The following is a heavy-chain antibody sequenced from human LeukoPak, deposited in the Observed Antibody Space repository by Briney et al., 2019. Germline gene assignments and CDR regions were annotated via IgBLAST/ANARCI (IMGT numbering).Heavy chain of an antibody. CDR1: GFTFSTYG. Sequence: GGSLRLSCAASGFTFSTYGMNWVRQAPGKGLEWVSSISSSSSYIYYADSVKGRFTISRDNAKNSLYLQMNSLRAEDTAVYYCAREGAHDYGDYYFDYWGQGTLVTVSS. D-gene: IGHD4-17*01. CDR3: AREGAHDYGDYYFDY. J-gene: IGHJ4*02. CDR2: ISSSSSYI. V-gene: IGHV3-21*01.